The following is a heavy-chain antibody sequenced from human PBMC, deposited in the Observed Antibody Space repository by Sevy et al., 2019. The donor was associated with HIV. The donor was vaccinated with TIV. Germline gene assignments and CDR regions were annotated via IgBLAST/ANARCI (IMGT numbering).Heavy chain of an antibody. J-gene: IGHJ3*02. D-gene: IGHD4-17*01. V-gene: IGHV3-21*01. CDR2: ISSSSSYI. CDR1: GFTFNSHT. Sequence: GGSLRLSCAGSGFTFNSHTMNWVRQAPGKGLEWVSSISSSSSYIYYGDSVKGRFTISRDNAKSSLFLQMNSLRAEDTAIYFCARVKDYGDYGAFDISGQGTLVTVSS. CDR3: ARVKDYGDYGAFDI.